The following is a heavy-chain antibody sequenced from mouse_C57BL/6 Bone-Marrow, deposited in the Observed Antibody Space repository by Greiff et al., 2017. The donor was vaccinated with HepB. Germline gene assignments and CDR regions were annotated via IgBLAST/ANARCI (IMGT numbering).Heavy chain of an antibody. CDR3: ARGSTIVTYYFDY. D-gene: IGHD2-5*01. CDR2: IYPRSGNT. Sequence: VKLQESGAELARPGASVKLSCKASGYTFTSYGISWVKQRTGQGLEWIGEIYPRSGNTYYNEKFKGKATLTADKSSSTAYMELRSLTSEDSAVYFCARGSTIVTYYFDYWGQGTTLTVSS. CDR1: GYTFTSYG. J-gene: IGHJ2*01. V-gene: IGHV1-81*01.